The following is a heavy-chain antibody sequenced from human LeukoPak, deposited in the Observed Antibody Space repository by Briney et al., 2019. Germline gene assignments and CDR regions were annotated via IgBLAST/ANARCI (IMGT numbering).Heavy chain of an antibody. D-gene: IGHD3-9*01. V-gene: IGHV3-66*01. CDR2: IYSGGST. CDR1: GFTVSSNF. J-gene: IGHJ4*02. Sequence: GGSLRLSCAASGFTVSSNFMSWVRQAPGKGLEWVSVIYSGGSTYYADSVKGRFTISRYNSKNTPYLQMNSLRVEDTAVYYCALGLVTDYWGQGTLVTVSS. CDR3: ALGLVTDY.